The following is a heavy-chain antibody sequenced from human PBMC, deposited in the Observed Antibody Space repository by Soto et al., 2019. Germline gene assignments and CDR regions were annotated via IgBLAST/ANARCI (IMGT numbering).Heavy chain of an antibody. CDR3: ARGGATVVTSFDY. J-gene: IGHJ4*02. CDR2: IYYSGST. V-gene: IGHV4-61*01. CDR1: GGSVSSGSYY. D-gene: IGHD4-17*01. Sequence: QVQLQESGPGLVKPSETLSLTCTVSGGSVSSGSYYWSWIRQPPGKGLEWIGYIYYSGSTNYNLSLKSRVTISVDTSKNQFSLKLSSVTAADTAVYYCARGGATVVTSFDYWGQGTLVTVSS.